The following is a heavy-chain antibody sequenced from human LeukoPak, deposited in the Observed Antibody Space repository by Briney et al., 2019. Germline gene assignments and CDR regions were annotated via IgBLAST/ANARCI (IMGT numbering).Heavy chain of an antibody. D-gene: IGHD2-2*02. CDR3: ARGYCSSTSCYTSYYYYGMDV. Sequence: GGSLRLSCAASGFTFSSNGMHWVRQAPGKGLEWVAVIWYDGSNKYYADSVKGRFTISRDNSKNTLYLQMNSLRAEDTAVYYCARGYCSSTSCYTSYYYYGMDVWGQGTTVTVSS. V-gene: IGHV3-33*01. J-gene: IGHJ6*02. CDR1: GFTFSSNG. CDR2: IWYDGSNK.